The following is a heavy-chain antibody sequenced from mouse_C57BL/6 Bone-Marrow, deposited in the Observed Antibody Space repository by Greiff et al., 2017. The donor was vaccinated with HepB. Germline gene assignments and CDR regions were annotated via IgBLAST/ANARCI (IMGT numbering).Heavy chain of an antibody. D-gene: IGHD5-5*01. J-gene: IGHJ3*01. CDR3: TAPQFYLGFAY. CDR1: GFTFSNYW. CDR2: IRLKSDNYAT. V-gene: IGHV6-3*01. Sequence: EVKVEESGGGLVQPGGSMKLSCVASGFTFSNYWMNWVRQSPEKGLEWVAQIRLKSDNYATHYAESVKGRLTISRDDYKSSVYLQMNNLRAEDTGIYYCTAPQFYLGFAYWGQGTRVTVSA.